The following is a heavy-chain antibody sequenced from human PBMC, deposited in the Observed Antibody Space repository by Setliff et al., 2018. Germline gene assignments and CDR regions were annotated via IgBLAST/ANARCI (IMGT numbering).Heavy chain of an antibody. CDR3: ARGRPYSNINWYFDL. D-gene: IGHD6-13*01. V-gene: IGHV3-20*04. J-gene: IGHJ2*01. CDR2: INWKGLIT. Sequence: GGSLRLSCAASGFVFDDYAMAWVRQVPGKGLEWVSGINWKGLITRYADSVKGRFTISRDNAKTSLSLQMNSLRAEDTAFYYCARGRPYSNINWYFDLWGRGTLVTVSS. CDR1: GFVFDDYA.